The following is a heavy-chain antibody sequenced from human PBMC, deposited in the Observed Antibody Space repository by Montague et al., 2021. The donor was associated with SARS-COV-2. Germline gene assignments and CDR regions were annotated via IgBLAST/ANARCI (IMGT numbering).Heavy chain of an antibody. CDR2: IYYSGNT. Sequence: SETLSLTCTVSGGSITNYYWSWIRQPPGKGLEWIGYIYYSGNTNYNPSLKSRVTISVDTSKNRFSLNLKSVTAADTAVYYCARRNALIGYVCFDFWGQGTLVTVSS. CDR1: GGSITNYY. CDR3: ARRNALIGYVCFDF. D-gene: IGHD3-9*01. V-gene: IGHV4-59*08. J-gene: IGHJ4*02.